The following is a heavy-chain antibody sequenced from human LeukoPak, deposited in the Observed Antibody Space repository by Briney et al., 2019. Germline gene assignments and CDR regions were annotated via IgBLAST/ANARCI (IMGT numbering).Heavy chain of an antibody. CDR3: ARGTVTASMKAFDI. CDR1: GGSIRGHY. D-gene: IGHD2-21*02. J-gene: IGHJ3*02. Sequence: SETLSLTCTVSGGSIRGHYWSWIRQPPGKGLAWIGYIYYSGSANYNPSLKSRVTISVDTSKNQCSLKLSSVTAADTALYYCARGTVTASMKAFDIWGQGTMVTVSS. CDR2: IYYSGSA. V-gene: IGHV4-59*08.